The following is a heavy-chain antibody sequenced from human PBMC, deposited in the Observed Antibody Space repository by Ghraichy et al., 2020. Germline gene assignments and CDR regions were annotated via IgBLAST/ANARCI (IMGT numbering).Heavy chain of an antibody. J-gene: IGHJ3*02. CDR2: IYYSGST. CDR1: GGSISSGGYY. V-gene: IGHV4-31*03. D-gene: IGHD4-23*01. CDR3: ASLPIPTVVTPTYAFDI. Sequence: SETLSLTCTVSGGSISSGGYYWSWIRQHPGKGLEWIGYIYYSGSTYYNPSLKSRVTISVDTSKNQFSLKLSSVTAADTAVYYCASLPIPTVVTPTYAFDIWGQGTMVTVSS.